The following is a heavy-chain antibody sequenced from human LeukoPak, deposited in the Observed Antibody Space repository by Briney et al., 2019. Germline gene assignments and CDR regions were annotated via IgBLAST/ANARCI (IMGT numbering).Heavy chain of an antibody. V-gene: IGHV1-69*05. CDR2: IIPIFGTA. J-gene: IGHJ6*03. CDR3: ARKSYYYDSSGYPNYYYYYMGL. D-gene: IGHD3-22*01. CDR1: GGTFSSYA. Sequence: GASVKVSCKASGGTFSSYAISWVRQAAGQGLEWMGGIIPIFGTANYAQKFQGRVTITTDEVTRTGYMELSSLRSEDTAVYYCARKSYYYDSSGYPNYYYYYMGLGGKGTTVTVSS.